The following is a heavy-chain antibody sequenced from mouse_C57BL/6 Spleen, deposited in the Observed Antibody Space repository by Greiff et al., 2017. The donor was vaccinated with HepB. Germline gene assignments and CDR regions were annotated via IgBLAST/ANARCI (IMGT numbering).Heavy chain of an antibody. Sequence: QVQLQQPGAELVMPGASVKLSCKASGYTFTSYWMHWVKQRPGQGLEWIGEIDPSDSYTNYNQKFKGKSTLTVDQSSSTAYMQLSSLTSEDSAVYYCASLLRYLAYWGQGTLVTVSA. D-gene: IGHD1-1*01. V-gene: IGHV1-69*01. J-gene: IGHJ3*01. CDR3: ASLLRYLAY. CDR2: IDPSDSYT. CDR1: GYTFTSYW.